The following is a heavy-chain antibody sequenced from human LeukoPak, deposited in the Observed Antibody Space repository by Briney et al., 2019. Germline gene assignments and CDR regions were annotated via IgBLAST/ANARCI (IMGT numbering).Heavy chain of an antibody. D-gene: IGHD6-19*01. Sequence: SETLSLTCTVSGGSISSSSYYWGWIRQPPGKGLEWIGSIYYSGSTYYNPSLKSRVTISVDTSKNQFSLKLSSVTAADTAVYYCARQQFIRPFFDYWGQGTLVTVSS. CDR2: IYYSGST. CDR3: ARQQFIRPFFDY. J-gene: IGHJ4*02. V-gene: IGHV4-39*01. CDR1: GGSISSSSYY.